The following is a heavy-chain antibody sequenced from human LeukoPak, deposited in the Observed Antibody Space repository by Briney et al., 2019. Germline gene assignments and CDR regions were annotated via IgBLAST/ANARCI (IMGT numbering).Heavy chain of an antibody. J-gene: IGHJ4*02. Sequence: SETLSLTCTVSGGSISSGDYYWSWIRQPPGKGLEWIGYIYYSGSTYYNPSLKSRVTISVDTSKNQFSLKLSSVTAADTAVYYCARDRQNDRFDYWGQGTLVTVSS. CDR2: IYYSGST. CDR3: ARDRQNDRFDY. V-gene: IGHV4-30-4*01. D-gene: IGHD3-22*01. CDR1: GGSISSGDYY.